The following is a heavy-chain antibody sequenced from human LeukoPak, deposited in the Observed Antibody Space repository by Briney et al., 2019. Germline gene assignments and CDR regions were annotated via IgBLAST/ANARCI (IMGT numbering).Heavy chain of an antibody. J-gene: IGHJ4*02. CDR3: ASDIVATFDY. V-gene: IGHV4-34*01. CDR2: INHSRST. Sequence: SETLSLTCAVYGGSFSGYYWSWIRQPPGKGLEWIGEINHSRSTNYNPSLKSRVTISVDTSKNQFSLKLSSVTAADTAVYYCASDIVATFDYWGQGTLVTVSS. CDR1: GGSFSGYY. D-gene: IGHD5-12*01.